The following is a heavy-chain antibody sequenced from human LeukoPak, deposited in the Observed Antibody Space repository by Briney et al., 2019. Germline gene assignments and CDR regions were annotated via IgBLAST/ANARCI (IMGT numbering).Heavy chain of an antibody. D-gene: IGHD2-15*01. CDR2: IKKDGSEK. CDR3: TTDTWYSAGH. V-gene: IGHV3-7*03. Sequence: GGSLRLSCATSGFTFRSHAMHWVRQAPGKGLEWVAIIKKDGSEKYYVDSMKGRFTISRDNAKNSLFLQMNSLRAEDTAIYYCTTDTWYSAGHWGQGTLVTVSS. CDR1: GFTFRSHA. J-gene: IGHJ4*02.